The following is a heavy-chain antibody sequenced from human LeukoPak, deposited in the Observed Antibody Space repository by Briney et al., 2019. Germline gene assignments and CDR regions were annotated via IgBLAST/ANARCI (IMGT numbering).Heavy chain of an antibody. J-gene: IGHJ5*02. V-gene: IGHV1-2*02. CDR2: INPNSGGT. CDR1: GYTFTGFY. D-gene: IGHD5-12*01. Sequence: ASVKVSCKAPGYTFTGFYMHWVRQAPGQGLEWMGWINPNSGGTNYAQKFQGRVTMTRDTSISTAYMELSRLRSDDTAVYYCARVSGYDSDWFDPWGQGTLVTVSS. CDR3: ARVSGYDSDWFDP.